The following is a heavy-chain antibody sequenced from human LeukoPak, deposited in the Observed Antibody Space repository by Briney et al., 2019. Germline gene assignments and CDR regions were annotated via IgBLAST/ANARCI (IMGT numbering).Heavy chain of an antibody. CDR3: AKEEQLWLTGTALR. CDR1: GFTFSSYA. Sequence: GGSLRLSCAASGFTFSSYAMSWVRQAPGKGLERVSAISGSGGSTYYADSVKGRFTISRDNSKNTLYLQMNSLRAEDTAVYYCAKEEQLWLTGTALRWGQGTLVTVSS. J-gene: IGHJ4*02. D-gene: IGHD5-18*01. CDR2: ISGSGGST. V-gene: IGHV3-23*01.